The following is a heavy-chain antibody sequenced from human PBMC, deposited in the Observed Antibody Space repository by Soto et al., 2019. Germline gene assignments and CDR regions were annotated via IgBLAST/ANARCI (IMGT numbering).Heavy chain of an antibody. D-gene: IGHD6-19*01. Sequence: ASVKVSCKASGYTSTSYGISWVRQAPGQGLEWMGWISAYNGNTNYAQKLQGRVTMTTDTPTSTAYMELRSLRSDDTAVYYCAREPGSGHDHWFDPWGQGTLVTVSS. CDR2: ISAYNGNT. CDR3: AREPGSGHDHWFDP. CDR1: GYTSTSYG. V-gene: IGHV1-18*04. J-gene: IGHJ5*02.